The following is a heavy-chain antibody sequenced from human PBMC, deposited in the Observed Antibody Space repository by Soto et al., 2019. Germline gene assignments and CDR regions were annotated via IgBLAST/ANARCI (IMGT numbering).Heavy chain of an antibody. CDR2: IWYDGSNK. V-gene: IGHV3-33*08. Sequence: GGSLRLSCAASGFTFSSYAMHWVRQAPGKGLEWLAVIWYDGSNKYYADSVRGRFTISRDNSKNTLYLEMNSLRDEDTAVYYCARDVRSRRYDLWGQGTLVTVSS. CDR1: GFTFSSYA. J-gene: IGHJ5*02. D-gene: IGHD3-10*02. CDR3: ARDVRSRRYDL.